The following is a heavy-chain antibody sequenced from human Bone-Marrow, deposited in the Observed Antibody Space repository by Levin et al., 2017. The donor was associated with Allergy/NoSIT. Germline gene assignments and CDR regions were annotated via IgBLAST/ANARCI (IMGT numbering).Heavy chain of an antibody. CDR3: ARELASAYVNFDP. Sequence: GGSLRLSCAASGFAFSDHYMDWVRQAPGKGLEWVGRTRNRANSYITEYAASVKGRFTISRDDSKNSLYLQMNSLKTEDTAVYYCARELASAYVNFDPWGQGTLVTVSS. V-gene: IGHV3-72*01. CDR1: GFAFSDHY. CDR2: TRNRANSYIT. D-gene: IGHD2/OR15-2a*01. J-gene: IGHJ5*02.